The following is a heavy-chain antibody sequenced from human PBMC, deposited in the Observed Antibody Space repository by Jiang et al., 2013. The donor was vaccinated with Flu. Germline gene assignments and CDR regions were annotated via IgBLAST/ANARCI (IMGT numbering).Heavy chain of an antibody. CDR1: GFTFSSYW. CDR2: INSDGSST. V-gene: IGHV3-74*01. CDR3: ARAAAGTRNGFDI. D-gene: IGHD6-13*01. J-gene: IGHJ3*02. Sequence: VQLVESGGGLVQPGGSLRLSCAASGFTFSSYWVHWVRQDPGKGLVWVSRINSDGSSTSYADSVKGRFTISGDNAKNTLYLQMNSLRAEDTAVYYCARAAAGTRNGFDIWGQGTMSIVSS.